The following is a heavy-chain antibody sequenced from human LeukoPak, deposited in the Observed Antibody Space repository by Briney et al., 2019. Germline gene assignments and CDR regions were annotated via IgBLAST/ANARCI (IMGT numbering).Heavy chain of an antibody. D-gene: IGHD3-3*01. Sequence: ASVKVSCKASGYTFTSYDINWVRQATGQGLEWMGWMNPNSGNTGYAQKFQGRVTMTRNTSISTAYMELGSLRSEDTAVYYCARAPTYDFWSGPTFYYYYGMDVWGQGTTVTVSS. J-gene: IGHJ6*02. CDR2: MNPNSGNT. CDR1: GYTFTSYD. V-gene: IGHV1-8*01. CDR3: ARAPTYDFWSGPTFYYYYGMDV.